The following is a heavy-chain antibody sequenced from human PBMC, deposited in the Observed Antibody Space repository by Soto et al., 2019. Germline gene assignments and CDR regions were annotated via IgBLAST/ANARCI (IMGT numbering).Heavy chain of an antibody. CDR3: ATTSLWAYSFDY. J-gene: IGHJ4*02. V-gene: IGHV1-24*01. Sequence: ASVKVSCKVSGYTLTELSMHWVRQAPGKGLEWMGGFDPEDGETIYAQKFQGRVTMTEDTSTDTAYMELSSLRSEDTAVYYCATTSLWAYSFDYRARQPWSPSPQ. D-gene: IGHD1-26*01. CDR2: FDPEDGET. CDR1: GYTLTELS.